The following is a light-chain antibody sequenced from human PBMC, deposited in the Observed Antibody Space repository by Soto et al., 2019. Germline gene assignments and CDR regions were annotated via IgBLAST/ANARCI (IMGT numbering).Light chain of an antibody. J-gene: IGKJ3*01. CDR3: QQYYSTPRFT. CDR2: WAS. Sequence: DIVMTQSPDSLAVSLGERATINCKSSQSVLYSSNNKNYLAWYQQKPGQPPKLLIYWASTRESGGPDRFSGSGSGTDFTLTISSLQAEDVAVYYCQQYYSTPRFTFGPGTKVDIK. CDR1: QSVLYSSNNKNY. V-gene: IGKV4-1*01.